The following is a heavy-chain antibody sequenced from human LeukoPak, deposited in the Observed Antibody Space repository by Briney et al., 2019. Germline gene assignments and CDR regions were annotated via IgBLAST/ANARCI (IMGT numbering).Heavy chain of an antibody. CDR1: GLTFSTYA. CDR2: ISGSGGST. CDR3: AKMKGSDFWSGPDYYYYYMDV. D-gene: IGHD3-3*01. V-gene: IGHV3-23*01. Sequence: GGSLRLSCAASGLTFSTYAMTWVRQAPGKGLEWVSGISGSGGSTYYADSVKGRFTISRDNSKNTLYLQMKSLRAEDTAIYYCAKMKGSDFWSGPDYYYYYMDVWGKGTTVTVSS. J-gene: IGHJ6*03.